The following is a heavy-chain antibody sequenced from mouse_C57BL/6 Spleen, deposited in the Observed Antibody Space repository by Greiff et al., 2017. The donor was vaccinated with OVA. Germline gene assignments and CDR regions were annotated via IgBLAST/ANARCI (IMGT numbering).Heavy chain of an antibody. CDR2: INPNNGGT. CDR3: ARGEYYGNYGYAMDY. J-gene: IGHJ4*01. CDR1: GYTFTDYY. Sequence: EVQLQQSGPELVKPGASVKISCKASGYTFTDYYMNWVKQSHGKSLEWIGDINPNNGGTSYNQKFKGKATLTVDKSSSTAYMELRSLTSEDSAVYYCARGEYYGNYGYAMDYWGQGTSVTVSS. D-gene: IGHD2-1*01. V-gene: IGHV1-26*01.